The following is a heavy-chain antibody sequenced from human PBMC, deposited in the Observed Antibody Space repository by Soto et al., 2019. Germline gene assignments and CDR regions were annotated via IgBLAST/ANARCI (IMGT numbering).Heavy chain of an antibody. CDR1: GFTFSNYV. V-gene: IGHV3-21*01. D-gene: IGHD1-26*01. J-gene: IGHJ4*02. Sequence: PGGSLRLSCAASGFTFSNYVMSWVRQAPGQGLEWVSSIGTSGSYIYDTDTVKGRFTISRDNTKDSLYLQMNSLRAEDTAIYYCARGSAFIGLDYWGQGT. CDR3: ARGSAFIGLDY. CDR2: IGTSGSYI.